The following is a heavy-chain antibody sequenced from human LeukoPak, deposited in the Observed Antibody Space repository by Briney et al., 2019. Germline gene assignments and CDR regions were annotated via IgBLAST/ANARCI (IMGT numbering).Heavy chain of an antibody. CDR2: IHDSGST. CDR1: GGSISSGDYH. J-gene: IGHJ4*02. CDR3: ARTRGATDFDY. Sequence: PSETLSLTCTVSGGSISSGDYHWNWIRQPPGEGLEWIGFIHDSGSTYYNPSLKSRVTISVDTSKNQFSLKLNSVTAADTAVYYCARTRGATDFDYWGQGALVTVSS. D-gene: IGHD1-26*01. V-gene: IGHV4-30-4*02.